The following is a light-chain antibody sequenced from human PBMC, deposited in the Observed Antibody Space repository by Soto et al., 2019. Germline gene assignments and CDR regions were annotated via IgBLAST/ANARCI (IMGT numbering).Light chain of an antibody. CDR1: QTVSTY. J-gene: IGKJ5*01. Sequence: IVLTQSPATLSLSPWERATLSCRASQTVSTYLAWFQQKPGQAPRLLIYGASTRATGIPARFSGSGSGTEFTLTISSLQSEDFAVYYCQQYNNWPPITFGQGTRLEIK. CDR3: QQYNNWPPIT. V-gene: IGKV3-15*01. CDR2: GAS.